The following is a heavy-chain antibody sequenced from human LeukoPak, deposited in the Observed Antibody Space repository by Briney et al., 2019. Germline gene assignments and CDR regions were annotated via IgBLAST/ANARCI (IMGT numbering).Heavy chain of an antibody. D-gene: IGHD1-26*01. CDR2: IYYSGST. Sequence: PSETLSLTCTVSGGSISSYYWSWIRQPPGKGLEWIGYIYYSGSTNYNPSLKSRVTISVDTSKNQFSLKLSSVTAADTAVYYCARYEWELRGGVFDYWGQGTLVTVSS. CDR3: ARYEWELRGGVFDY. CDR1: GGSISSYY. J-gene: IGHJ4*02. V-gene: IGHV4-59*01.